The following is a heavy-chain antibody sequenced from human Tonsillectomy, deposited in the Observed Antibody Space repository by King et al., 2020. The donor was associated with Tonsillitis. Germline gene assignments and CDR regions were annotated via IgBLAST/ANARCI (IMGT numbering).Heavy chain of an antibody. J-gene: IGHJ4*02. CDR2: INPYSGGT. CDR1: GYTFIGYY. CDR3: ARAPQNYDSSGYPIAFDY. V-gene: IGHV1-2*02. D-gene: IGHD3-22*01. Sequence: QLVQSGAEVKKPGASVKVSCKAFGYTFIGYYIHWVRQAPGQGLEWMGWINPYSGGTKYAQKFQGRVTMTRDTSISTVYMELSSLRSDDTAVYYCARAPQNYDSSGYPIAFDYWGQGTLVTVTS.